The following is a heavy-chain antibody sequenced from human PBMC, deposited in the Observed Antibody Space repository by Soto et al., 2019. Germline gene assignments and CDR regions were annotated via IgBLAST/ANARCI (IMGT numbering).Heavy chain of an antibody. Sequence: GASVKVSCKASGYYFSSYGISWVRQAPGQGLEWMGWISPYNGNTNYARKLQGRVTMTTDISTSTAYMELRSLRSDDTAVYYCTRQDVVVPAAIPQFDPWGQGTLVTVSS. J-gene: IGHJ5*02. D-gene: IGHD2-2*02. V-gene: IGHV1-18*04. CDR3: TRQDVVVPAAIPQFDP. CDR2: ISPYNGNT. CDR1: GYYFSSYG.